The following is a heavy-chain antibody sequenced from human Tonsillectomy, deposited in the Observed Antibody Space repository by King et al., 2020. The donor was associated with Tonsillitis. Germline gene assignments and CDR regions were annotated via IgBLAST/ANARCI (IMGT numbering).Heavy chain of an antibody. CDR3: ARIRGWTPGAFEI. CDR1: GYRFSTHW. Sequence: VQLVESGAEARKPGDSLRISCTGSGYRFSTHWITWVRQMPGKGLQWMGRIDPSDSYTNYSPSLQGHVTFSADNSISTAYLQWNSLKASDTAMYYCARIRGWTPGAFEIWGQGTMVTVSS. D-gene: IGHD3/OR15-3a*01. CDR2: IDPSDSYT. V-gene: IGHV5-10-1*03. J-gene: IGHJ3*02.